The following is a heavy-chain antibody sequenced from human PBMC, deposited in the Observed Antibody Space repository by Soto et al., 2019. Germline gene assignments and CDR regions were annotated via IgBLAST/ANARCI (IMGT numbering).Heavy chain of an antibody. Sequence: ASVKVSCKASGYTFTSYDINWVRQATGQGLEWMGWMNPNSGNTGYAQKFQGRVTMTRNTSISTAYMELSSLRSEDTAVYYCARGMGSSGWYLQIDAFDIWGQGTMVTVSS. CDR3: ARGMGSSGWYLQIDAFDI. CDR2: MNPNSGNT. J-gene: IGHJ3*02. CDR1: GYTFTSYD. D-gene: IGHD6-19*01. V-gene: IGHV1-8*01.